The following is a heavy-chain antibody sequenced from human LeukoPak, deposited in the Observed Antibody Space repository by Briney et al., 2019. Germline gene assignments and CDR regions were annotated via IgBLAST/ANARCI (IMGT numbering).Heavy chain of an antibody. D-gene: IGHD6-13*01. Sequence: SQTLSLTCAISGDSVSSNSAAWHWIRQSPSRGLEWLGRTYYRAKWNYDHAKSVQSRITINPDTSRNQFSLHLNFVTPEDTAVYYCARGGYYSTWYWGQGTLVSVSS. J-gene: IGHJ4*02. CDR3: ARGGYYSTWY. CDR1: GDSVSSNSAA. V-gene: IGHV6-1*01. CDR2: TYYRAKWNY.